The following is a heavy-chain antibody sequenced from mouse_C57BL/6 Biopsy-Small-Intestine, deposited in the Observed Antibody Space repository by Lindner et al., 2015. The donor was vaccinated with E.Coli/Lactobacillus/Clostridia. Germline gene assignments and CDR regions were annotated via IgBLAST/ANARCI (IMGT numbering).Heavy chain of an antibody. Sequence: SVKVSCKASGYTFTSYGISWVRQAPGQGLEWMGWISAYNGNTNYAQKLQGRVTMTTDTSTSTAYMELRSLRSDDTAVYYCARGSSSWYYYYYGMDVWGQGTTVTVSS. CDR3: ARGSSSWYYYYYGMDV. J-gene: IGHJ1*01. CDR1: GYTFTSYG. CDR2: ISAYNGNT. D-gene: IGHD1-1*01. V-gene: IGHV1-81*01.